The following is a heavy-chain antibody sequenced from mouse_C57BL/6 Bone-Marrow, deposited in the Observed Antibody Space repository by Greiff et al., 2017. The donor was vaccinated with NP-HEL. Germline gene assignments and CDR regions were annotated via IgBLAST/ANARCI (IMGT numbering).Heavy chain of an antibody. CDR2: ISDSGRYT. Sequence: EVMLVESGGGLVKPGGSLKLSCAASGFTFSSYAMSWVRQTPEKRLEWVATISDSGRYTYYPENVKGRFTISRDNAKNNLYLQMSHLKAEDTAMYYCARERYYGYDVDWYFDVWGTGTTVTVSS. CDR3: ARERYYGYDVDWYFDV. CDR1: GFTFSSYA. D-gene: IGHD2-2*01. V-gene: IGHV5-4*01. J-gene: IGHJ1*03.